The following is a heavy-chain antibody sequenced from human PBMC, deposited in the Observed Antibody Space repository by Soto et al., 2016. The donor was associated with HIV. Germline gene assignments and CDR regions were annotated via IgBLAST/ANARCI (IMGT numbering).Heavy chain of an antibody. J-gene: IGHJ4*02. CDR3: ATWASPGYYFDY. CDR2: INHSGTT. CDR1: GGSFSGYS. Sequence: QVHLQQWGAGLLKPSETLSLTCAVYGGSFSGYSFAWVRQPPGKGLEWIGEINHSGTTKYNPSLKSRVTISMDMSKNHFSLRLNSMTAADTALYYCATWASPGYYFDYWGQGTLVTVSS. V-gene: IGHV4-34*02.